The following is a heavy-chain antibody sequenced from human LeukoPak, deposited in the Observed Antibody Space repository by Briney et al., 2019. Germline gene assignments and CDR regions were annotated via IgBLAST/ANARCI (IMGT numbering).Heavy chain of an antibody. Sequence: SETLSLSCTVSGASISNSAYYWLWIRQPPGEGLECIGTAHYSGSTFYNPSLKSRVNISVDTSKNQFSLQLSSVTAADTAVYYCARLFFVIDTWGQGTLVTVSS. CDR1: GASISNSAYY. J-gene: IGHJ5*02. CDR3: ARLFFVIDT. D-gene: IGHD3-3*01. CDR2: AHYSGST. V-gene: IGHV4-39*01.